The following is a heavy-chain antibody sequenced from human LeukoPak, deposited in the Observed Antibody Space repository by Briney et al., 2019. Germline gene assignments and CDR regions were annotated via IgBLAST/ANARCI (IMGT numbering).Heavy chain of an antibody. V-gene: IGHV3-23*01. CDR3: ARETTGKAGTLDL. CDR2: ISGSDGTT. J-gene: IGHJ5*02. CDR1: GFTFSIYA. D-gene: IGHD1-1*01. Sequence: GGSLRLSCAASGFTFSIYAMSWVRQAPGRGLEWVSVISGSDGTTYYADSVKGRFTISRDNSKNTLYLQMNSLRPEDTAVYYCARETTGKAGTLDLWGQGTLVTVSS.